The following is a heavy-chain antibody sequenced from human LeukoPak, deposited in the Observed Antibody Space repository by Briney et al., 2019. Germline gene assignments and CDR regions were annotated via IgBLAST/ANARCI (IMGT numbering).Heavy chain of an antibody. V-gene: IGHV1-46*01. CDR1: GYTFTVYY. CDR3: AAGGGNDVLRYFDGSSYVAWFDP. Sequence: ASVKVSCTASGYTFTVYYMHWVRQAPGQGLEWMGVINPSGGSTSYAQKVQDRVTMTRDMSTSTVYMELSSLRSYDTAVYYCAAGGGNDVLRYFDGSSYVAWFDPWGQGTLVTVSS. D-gene: IGHD3-9*01. CDR2: INPSGGST. J-gene: IGHJ5*02.